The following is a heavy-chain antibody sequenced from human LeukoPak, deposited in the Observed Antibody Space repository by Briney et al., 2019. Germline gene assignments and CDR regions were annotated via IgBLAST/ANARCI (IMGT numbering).Heavy chain of an antibody. CDR1: GGSISSSNW. J-gene: IGHJ4*02. V-gene: IGHV4-4*02. CDR3: ARRVVVVAAIDY. D-gene: IGHD2-15*01. CDR2: IYHSGST. Sequence: PSETLSLTCAVSGGSISSSNWWSWVRPPPGKGLEWIGEIYHSGSTNYNPSLKSRVTISVDKSKNQFSLKLSSVTAADTAVYYCARRVVVVAAIDYWGQGTLVTVSS.